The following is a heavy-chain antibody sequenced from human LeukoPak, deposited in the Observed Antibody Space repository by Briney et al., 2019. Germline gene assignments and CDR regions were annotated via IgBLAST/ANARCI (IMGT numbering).Heavy chain of an antibody. CDR1: GFTFSSYS. CDR3: ARGKNGNPPGFDY. Sequence: PGGSLRLSCASSGFTFSSYSMNWVRQAPGKGLEGVSSISSSSNYIYYAESVEVRFDISRANAKNSMYLQMNSLRAEDTAVYYCARGKNGNPPGFDYWGQGTLVTVSS. J-gene: IGHJ4*02. D-gene: IGHD4-23*01. V-gene: IGHV3-21*01. CDR2: ISSSSNYI.